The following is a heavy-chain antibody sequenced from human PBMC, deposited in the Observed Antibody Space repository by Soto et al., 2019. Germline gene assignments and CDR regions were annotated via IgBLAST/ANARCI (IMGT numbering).Heavy chain of an antibody. CDR1: GYSFTTYG. J-gene: IGHJ6*02. CDR3: ASEGPAPYYYYGMDV. Sequence: QVQLVQSGGEVKKPGASVKVSCKTSGYSFTTYGISWVRQAPGQGLEWMGWISAYNGNTNYAKKLQDRVTMTTDTSTSTAYMELRGLRSDDTAVYYCASEGPAPYYYYGMDVWGQGSTVTVSS. V-gene: IGHV1-18*01. CDR2: ISAYNGNT.